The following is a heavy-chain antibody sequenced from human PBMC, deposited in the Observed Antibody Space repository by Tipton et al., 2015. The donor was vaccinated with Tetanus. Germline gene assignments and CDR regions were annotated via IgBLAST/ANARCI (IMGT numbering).Heavy chain of an antibody. CDR1: GYIFTNYW. CDR2: IYPGDSDT. J-gene: IGHJ4*02. CDR3: ARAHCTDGVCNFDF. Sequence: QLVQSGGEVKKPGESLKISCKGSGYIFTNYWIGWVRQKPGRGLEWMGIIYPGDSDTRYSPSFQGQVTIPVDKSIDTAYPQWSSLKASDTSVFYCARAHCTDGVCNFDFWGQGALVTVAS. D-gene: IGHD2-8*01. V-gene: IGHV5-51*01.